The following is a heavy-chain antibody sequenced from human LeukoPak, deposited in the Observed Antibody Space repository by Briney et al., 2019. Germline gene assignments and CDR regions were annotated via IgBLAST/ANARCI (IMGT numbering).Heavy chain of an antibody. CDR3: ARGFRGDNFDY. CDR2: VYSSGSS. Sequence: SETLSLTCTVSGGSISSSNYYWSWIRQPAGKGLEWIGRVYSSGSSNYNPSLKSRVTISVDTSKNQFSLKLSSVTAADTAVYFCARGFRGDNFDYWGQGTLVTVSS. J-gene: IGHJ4*02. CDR1: GGSISSSNYY. D-gene: IGHD7-27*01. V-gene: IGHV4-61*02.